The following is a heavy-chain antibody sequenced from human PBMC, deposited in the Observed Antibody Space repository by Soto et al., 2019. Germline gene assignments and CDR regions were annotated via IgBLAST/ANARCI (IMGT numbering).Heavy chain of an antibody. CDR3: GRRGYSYGSTNWFDP. CDR1: GGSISSGGYY. Sequence: QVQLQESGPGLVKPSQTLSLTCTVSGGSISSGGYYWSWIRQHPGKGLEWIGYIYYSGSTYYNPSLKSRVTIAVDPSKSQFALKLSSVTAADTAVYYCGRRGYSYGSTNWFDPWGQGTLVTVSS. CDR2: IYYSGST. D-gene: IGHD5-18*01. J-gene: IGHJ5*02. V-gene: IGHV4-31*03.